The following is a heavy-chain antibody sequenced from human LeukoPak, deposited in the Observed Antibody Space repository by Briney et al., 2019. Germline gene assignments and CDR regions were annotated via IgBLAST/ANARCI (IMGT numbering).Heavy chain of an antibody. CDR1: GFTFSSYW. J-gene: IGHJ6*02. D-gene: IGHD3-9*01. V-gene: IGHV3-7*01. CDR3: TRDLMDYDVSTGLHHYYMDV. CDR2: IKQDGGEK. Sequence: PGGSLRLSCAASGFTFSSYWMSWVRQAPGKGLEWVANIKQDGGEKYYVDSVKGRFTISRDNAKNTLYLQMNTLRVEDTAVYYCTRDLMDYDVSTGLHHYYMDVWGQGTTVTVSS.